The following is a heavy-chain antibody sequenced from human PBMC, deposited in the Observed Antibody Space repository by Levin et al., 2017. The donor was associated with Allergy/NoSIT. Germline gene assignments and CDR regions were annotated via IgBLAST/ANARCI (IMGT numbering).Heavy chain of an antibody. CDR2: IYHSGST. D-gene: IGHD6-13*01. J-gene: IGHJ4*02. CDR3: AIDRGGYSSSWDY. CDR1: GGSVSSGNW. Sequence: PSETLSLTCAVSGGSVSSGNWWNWVRQPPGKAPEWIGEIYHSGSTNYNPSLKSRVTISVDKSKNQFSLKLSSVTAADTAVYYCAIDRGGYSSSWDYWGQGTLVTVSS. V-gene: IGHV4-4*02.